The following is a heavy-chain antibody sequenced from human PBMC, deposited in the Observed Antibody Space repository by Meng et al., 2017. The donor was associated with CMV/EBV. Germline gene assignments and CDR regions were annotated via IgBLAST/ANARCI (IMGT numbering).Heavy chain of an antibody. V-gene: IGHV5-51*01. CDR2: IYPGDSDT. D-gene: IGHD5-12*01. CDR3: ARPWGGYDYYFDY. CDR1: GYSFTSYW. J-gene: IGHJ4*02. Sequence: GESLKISWKGSGYSFTSYWIGWVRQTPGKGLEWRGIIYPGDSDTRYSTSFQGQVTISVDKYISTAYLQWSPLKASDTAMYYCARPWGGYDYYFDYWRQGTLVTVSS.